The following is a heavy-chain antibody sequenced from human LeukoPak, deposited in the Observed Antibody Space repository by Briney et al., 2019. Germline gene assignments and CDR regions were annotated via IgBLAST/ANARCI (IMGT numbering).Heavy chain of an antibody. V-gene: IGHV1-69*04. CDR1: GGTFSSYA. Sequence: SVKVSCKASGGTFSSYAISWVRQAPGQGLEWMGRIIPILGIANYAQKFQGRVTITADKSTSTAYTELSSLRSEDTAVYYCARTRGTGTMELDYWGQGTLVTVSS. CDR3: ARTRGTGTMELDY. CDR2: IIPILGIA. J-gene: IGHJ4*02. D-gene: IGHD1-7*01.